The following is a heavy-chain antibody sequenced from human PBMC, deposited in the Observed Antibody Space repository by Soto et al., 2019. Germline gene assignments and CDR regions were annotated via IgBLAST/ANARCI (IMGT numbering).Heavy chain of an antibody. CDR3: AWRYIVPDYNDFDY. D-gene: IGHD2-8*01. V-gene: IGHV1-18*01. CDR2: ISAYNGNT. CDR1: GYTFTSYG. Sequence: ASVKVSCKASGYTFTSYGISWVRQAPGQGLEWMGWISAYNGNTNYAQKLQGRVTMTTDTSTSTAYMELRSLRSDDTAVFYCAWRYIVPDYNDFDYWGRGYLVTVSS. J-gene: IGHJ4*02.